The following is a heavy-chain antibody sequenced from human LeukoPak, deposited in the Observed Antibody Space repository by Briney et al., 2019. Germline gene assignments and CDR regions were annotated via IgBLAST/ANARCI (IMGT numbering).Heavy chain of an antibody. Sequence: GGSLRLSCAASGFTFSDFGIHWVRQAPGKGLEWVAFIRFDGNNKYYADSVKGRFTISRDNSKNTLYLQMNSLRAEDTAMYYCAKDGYTEALDYWGQGALVTVSS. CDR1: GFTFSDFG. CDR2: IRFDGNNK. CDR3: AKDGYTEALDY. J-gene: IGHJ4*02. D-gene: IGHD2-2*02. V-gene: IGHV3-30*02.